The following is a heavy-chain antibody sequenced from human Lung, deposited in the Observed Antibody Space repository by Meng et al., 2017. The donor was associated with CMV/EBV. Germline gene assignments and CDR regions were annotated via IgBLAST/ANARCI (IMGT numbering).Heavy chain of an antibody. J-gene: IGHJ4*02. D-gene: IGHD1-26*01. Sequence: PGGSLRLSCAASGFRFSTYGMNWVRQAPGKGLEWVAFIRFDGSNQYYEDSVKGRFSISRDNSKNMLYLQMNSLRSEDTAVYYCANLGGAGALDYWGQGTLVTVSS. CDR2: IRFDGSNQ. V-gene: IGHV3-30*02. CDR1: GFRFSTYG. CDR3: ANLGGAGALDY.